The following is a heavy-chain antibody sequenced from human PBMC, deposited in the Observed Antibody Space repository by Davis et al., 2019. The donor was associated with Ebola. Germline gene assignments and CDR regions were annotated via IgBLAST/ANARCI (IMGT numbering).Heavy chain of an antibody. CDR2: MNPNSGNT. CDR3: ARGRIQLWLSMGY. CDR1: GYTFTSYD. J-gene: IGHJ4*02. V-gene: IGHV1-8*01. D-gene: IGHD5-18*01. Sequence: AASVKVSCKASGYTFTSYDINWVRQATGQGLEWMGWMNPNSGNTGYAQKFQGRVTMTRNTSISTAYMELRSLRSEDTAVYYCARGRIQLWLSMGYWGQGTLVTVSS.